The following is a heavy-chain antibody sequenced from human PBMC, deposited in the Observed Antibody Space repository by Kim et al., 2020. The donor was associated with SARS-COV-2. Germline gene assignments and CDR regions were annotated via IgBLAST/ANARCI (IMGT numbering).Heavy chain of an antibody. J-gene: IGHJ4*02. Sequence: SETLSLTCTVSGGSISSSSYYWGWIRQPPGKGLEWIGSIYYSGSTYYNPSLKSRVTISVDTSKNQFSLKLSSVTAADTAMYDCAGLLWWWYHWGQGTLVTVSS. CDR3: AGLLWWWYH. CDR1: GGSISSSSYY. CDR2: IYYSGST. D-gene: IGHD2-15*01. V-gene: IGHV4-39*01.